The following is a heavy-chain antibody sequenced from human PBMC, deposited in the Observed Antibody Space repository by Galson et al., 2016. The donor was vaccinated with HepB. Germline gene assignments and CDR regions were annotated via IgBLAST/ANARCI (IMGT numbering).Heavy chain of an antibody. V-gene: IGHV1-24*01. CDR2: LDPEDGEA. CDR1: GKSLSDSH. D-gene: IGHD3-10*01. Sequence: SVKVSCKVSGKSLSDSHVHWVRQAPGRGLEWMGGLDPEDGEALYSERFRGSVTMTEDTSTDTAYMELRSLKSEDTAIYFCASINMVMGFRELYYFDHWGQGTRVAVSS. J-gene: IGHJ4*02. CDR3: ASINMVMGFRELYYFDH.